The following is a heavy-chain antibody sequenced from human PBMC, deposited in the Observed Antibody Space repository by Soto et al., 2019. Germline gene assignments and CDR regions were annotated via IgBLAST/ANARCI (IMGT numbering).Heavy chain of an antibody. V-gene: IGHV4-59*01. J-gene: IGHJ6*04. D-gene: IGHD2-21*01. CDR3: ARDLISIPGDV. CDR1: GGSISSYY. CDR2: IYYTGST. Sequence: PSETLSLTCTVSGGSISSYYWSWIRQPPGKGLEWIGYIYYTGSTNYNSSLESRVTISLDTSKNQFSLNLRSVTAADTAVYYCARDLISIPGDVWGKGTTVTVSS.